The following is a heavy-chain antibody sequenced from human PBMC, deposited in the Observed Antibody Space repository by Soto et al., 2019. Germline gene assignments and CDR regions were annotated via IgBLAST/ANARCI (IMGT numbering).Heavy chain of an antibody. J-gene: IGHJ4*02. Sequence: HVQLVQSGAEVKKPGASVKVSCKASGYTFTSYGISWVRQAPGQGIEWMGWINPYNGNTKYAQKLQGRVTMTTDKTTSTAYKELRSLRSDDTAVYYCARDDAVGLFDYWGQGTLVTVSS. CDR2: INPYNGNT. CDR3: ARDDAVGLFDY. CDR1: GYTFTSYG. D-gene: IGHD1-26*01. V-gene: IGHV1-18*01.